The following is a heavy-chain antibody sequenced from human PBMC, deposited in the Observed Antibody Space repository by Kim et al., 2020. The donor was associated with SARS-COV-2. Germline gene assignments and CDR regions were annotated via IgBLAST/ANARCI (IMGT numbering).Heavy chain of an antibody. Sequence: SVKVSCKASGGTFSSYAISWVRQAPGQGLEWMGRIIPILGIANYAQKFQGRVTITADKSTSTAYMELSSLRSEDTSVYYCARGGRDGCSSTSCYWDEGLGDYYYGMDVWGQGTTVTVSS. D-gene: IGHD2-2*01. CDR1: GGTFSSYA. CDR2: IIPILGIA. CDR3: ARGGRDGCSSTSCYWDEGLGDYYYGMDV. V-gene: IGHV1-69*04. J-gene: IGHJ6*02.